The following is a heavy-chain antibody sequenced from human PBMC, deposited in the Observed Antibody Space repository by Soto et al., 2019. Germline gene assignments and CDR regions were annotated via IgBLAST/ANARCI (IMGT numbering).Heavy chain of an antibody. J-gene: IGHJ2*01. D-gene: IGHD3-10*01. Sequence: EMQLVESGGGLVQPGRSLRLSCAASGFTFDDYVMHWVRQGPGKGLEWVSSITWNSGTIDYADSVKGRFTISRDNAKSSLYLQLKRLRTEDTAFYYCAKDRGWCGAPGTVWDFDLWGRGALVNVTT. CDR3: AKDRGWCGAPGTVWDFDL. V-gene: IGHV3-9*01. CDR2: ITWNSGTI. CDR1: GFTFDDYV.